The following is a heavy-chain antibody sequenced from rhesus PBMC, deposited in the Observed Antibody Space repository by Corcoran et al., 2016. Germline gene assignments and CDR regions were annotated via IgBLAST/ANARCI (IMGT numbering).Heavy chain of an antibody. CDR1: GGSISSDYNY. D-gene: IGHD1-44*02. CDR2: IYGSGSST. CDR3: TRGGGSYKDYHGGYFDF. V-gene: IGHV4S11*01. J-gene: IGHJ4*01. Sequence: QVQLQESGPGLVKPSETLSLTCTVSGGSISSDYNYWSWIRQAPGKGLEWIGYIYGSGSSTNYNPSLKSRFTLSVDTSKNQLSLKLSSVTTADTAVYYCTRGGGSYKDYHGGYFDFWGQGVLVTVSS.